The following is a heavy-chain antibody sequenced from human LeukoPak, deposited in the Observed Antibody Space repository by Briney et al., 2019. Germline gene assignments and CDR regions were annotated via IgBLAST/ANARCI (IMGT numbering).Heavy chain of an antibody. CDR1: GYPFTTYD. V-gene: IGHV1-8*01. D-gene: IGHD1-14*01. J-gene: IGHJ2*01. CDR2: MNPSSGYT. Sequence: ASVRVSCKASGYPFTTYDINWVRKATGPGLEWMGWMNPSSGYTGYSQKFQGRVTMTRNTSITTAYMELSSLRSEDTAVYYCARISDHNWYFDLWGRGTLVTVSS. CDR3: ARISDHNWYFDL.